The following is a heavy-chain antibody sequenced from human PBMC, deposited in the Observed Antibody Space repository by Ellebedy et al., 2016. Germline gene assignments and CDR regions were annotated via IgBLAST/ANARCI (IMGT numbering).Heavy chain of an antibody. J-gene: IGHJ4*02. Sequence: GGSLRLXCSASGFTFSSYGMHWVRQAPGKGLEWVALIWYDGSNKYYSDSVRGRFTISRDNSKNTLYLQMNSLRADDTAVYYCATDFLEYTSSLGYWCFDDWGQGTLVTVSS. CDR1: GFTFSSYG. CDR2: IWYDGSNK. CDR3: ATDFLEYTSSLGYWCFDD. D-gene: IGHD6-6*01. V-gene: IGHV3-33*01.